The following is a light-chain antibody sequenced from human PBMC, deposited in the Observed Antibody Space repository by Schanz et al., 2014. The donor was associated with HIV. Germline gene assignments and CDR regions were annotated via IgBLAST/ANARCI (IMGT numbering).Light chain of an antibody. J-gene: IGLJ3*02. CDR3: SSYRSYSTLEGV. V-gene: IGLV2-14*01. Sequence: QFALTQPASVSGSPGQSITISCTGTSSDVGGYNYVSWYQQHPGKAPKLMIYDVSDRPSGVSNRFSGSKSGNTASLTISGLQAEDEADYYCSSYRSYSTLEGVFGGGTKLTVL. CDR1: SSDVGGYNY. CDR2: DVS.